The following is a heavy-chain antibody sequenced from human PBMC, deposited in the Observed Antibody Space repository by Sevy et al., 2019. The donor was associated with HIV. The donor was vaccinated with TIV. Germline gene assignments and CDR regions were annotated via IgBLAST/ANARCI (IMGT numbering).Heavy chain of an antibody. CDR3: ARDGGDHEDYYYGMDV. CDR2: ISSSSSYI. CDR1: GFTFSSYS. D-gene: IGHD2-21*02. V-gene: IGHV3-21*01. Sequence: GGSLRLSCAASGFTFSSYSMNWVRQAPGKGLEWVSCISSSSSYIYYADSVKGRFTISRDNAKNSLYLQMNSLRAEDTAVYYCARDGGDHEDYYYGMDVWGQGTTVTVSS. J-gene: IGHJ6*02.